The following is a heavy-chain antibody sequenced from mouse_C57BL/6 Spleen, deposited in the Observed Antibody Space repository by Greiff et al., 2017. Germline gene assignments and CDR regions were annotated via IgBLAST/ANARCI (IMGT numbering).Heavy chain of an antibody. CDR2: IDPANGNP. Sequence: DVQLQQSVAELVRPGASVKLSCTASGFNIKNTYMHWVKQRPEQGLEWIGRIDPANGNPKYAPEFQGKATITADTSSNTAYLQLSSLTSEDTAIYYCARLLGSDYYAMDYWGQGTSVTVSS. J-gene: IGHJ4*01. CDR1: GFNIKNTY. V-gene: IGHV14-3*01. CDR3: ARLLGSDYYAMDY. D-gene: IGHD1-1*01.